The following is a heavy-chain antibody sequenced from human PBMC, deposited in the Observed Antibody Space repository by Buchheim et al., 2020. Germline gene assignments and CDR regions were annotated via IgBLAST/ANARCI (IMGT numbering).Heavy chain of an antibody. CDR1: GFTFSSYA. CDR3: ARASRSYYYFDY. J-gene: IGHJ4*02. Sequence: QVQLVESGGGVVQPGRSLRLSCAASGFTFSSYAMHWVRQAPGKGLEWVAVISYDGSNKYYADSVKGRFTISRDNSKNTLYLQMNSLRAEDTAVYYCARASRSYYYFDYWGQGTL. V-gene: IGHV3-30*04. CDR2: ISYDGSNK. D-gene: IGHD2-21*01.